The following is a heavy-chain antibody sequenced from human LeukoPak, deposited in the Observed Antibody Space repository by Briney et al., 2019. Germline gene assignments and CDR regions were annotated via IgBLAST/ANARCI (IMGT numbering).Heavy chain of an antibody. CDR3: ARYSGSYLITYYYYYYMDV. Sequence: NLGESLKISCKGSGYSFTSYWIGGVRQMPGKGLEWMGIIYPGDSDTRYSPSFQGQVTISADKSISTAYLQWSSLKASDTAMYYCARYSGSYLITYYYYYYMDVCGEGTTVTVSS. V-gene: IGHV5-51*01. J-gene: IGHJ6*03. CDR2: IYPGDSDT. D-gene: IGHD1-26*01. CDR1: GYSFTSYW.